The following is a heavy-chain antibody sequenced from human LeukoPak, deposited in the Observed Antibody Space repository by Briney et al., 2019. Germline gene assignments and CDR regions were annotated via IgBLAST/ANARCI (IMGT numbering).Heavy chain of an antibody. V-gene: IGHV4-4*02. CDR2: VYYSGIT. CDR1: GGSITSSNW. J-gene: IGHJ4*01. Sequence: PSGTLSFTCAVSGGSITSSNWWTWVRQAPGKGLEWIGEVYYSGITNYNPSLKSRLTLSVDMSKNQFSLSLNSVTAADTAVYYCAKYRPPRLWGQGTPVIVSS. D-gene: IGHD2-2*01. CDR3: AKYRPPRL.